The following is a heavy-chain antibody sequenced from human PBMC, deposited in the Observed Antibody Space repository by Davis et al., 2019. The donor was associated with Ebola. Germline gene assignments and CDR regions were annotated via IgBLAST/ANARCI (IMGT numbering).Heavy chain of an antibody. CDR1: GFTFGDYA. J-gene: IGHJ4*02. CDR2: IRSKAYGGTT. CDR3: TRSRSLAGYYFDY. V-gene: IGHV3-49*03. Sequence: PGGSLRLSCTASGFTFGDYAMSWFRQAPGKGLEWVGFIRSKAYGGTTEYAASVKGIFTISRGDSKSIAYLQMNSLKTEDTAVYYCTRSRSLAGYYFDYWGQGTLVTVSS. D-gene: IGHD2-2*01.